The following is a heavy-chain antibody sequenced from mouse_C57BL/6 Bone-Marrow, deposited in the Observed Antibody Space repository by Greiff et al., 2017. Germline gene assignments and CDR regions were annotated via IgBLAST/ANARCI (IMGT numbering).Heavy chain of an antibody. CDR2: ISSGSSTI. CDR3: ARGGYPHYYAMDY. J-gene: IGHJ4*01. Sequence: EVKLVESGGGLVKPGGSLKLSCAASGFTFSDYGMHWVRQAPEKGLEWVAYISSGSSTIYYADTVEGRFTISRDNAKNTLFLQMTSLRSEDTAMYYCARGGYPHYYAMDYWGQGTSVTVSS. D-gene: IGHD2-2*01. CDR1: GFTFSDYG. V-gene: IGHV5-17*01.